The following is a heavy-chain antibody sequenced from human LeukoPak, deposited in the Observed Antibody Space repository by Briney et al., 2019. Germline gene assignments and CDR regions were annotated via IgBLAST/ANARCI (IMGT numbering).Heavy chain of an antibody. CDR1: GGSISSYY. CDR3: ARNVDTAMGLGY. CDR2: IYYSGST. J-gene: IGHJ4*02. Sequence: NPSETLSLTCTVSGGSISSYYWSWIRQPPGKGLEWIGYIYYSGSTNYNPSLKSRVTISVDTSKNQFSLKLSSVTAVDTAVYYCARNVDTAMGLGYWGQGTLVTVSS. D-gene: IGHD5-18*01. V-gene: IGHV4-59*01.